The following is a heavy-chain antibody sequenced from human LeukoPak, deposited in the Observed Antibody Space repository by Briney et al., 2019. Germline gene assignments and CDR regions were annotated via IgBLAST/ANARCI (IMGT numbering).Heavy chain of an antibody. Sequence: GGSLRLSCAASGFTFSSYSMNWVRQAPGKGLEWVAVMWYDESKEYSGDSVKGRFTISRDKSKNTLYLQMNSLRAEDTAVYYCARDPYYGSGKYYHGMDLWGRGTTVTVSS. D-gene: IGHD3-10*01. V-gene: IGHV3-33*08. CDR3: ARDPYYGSGKYYHGMDL. CDR2: MWYDESKE. J-gene: IGHJ6*02. CDR1: GFTFSSYS.